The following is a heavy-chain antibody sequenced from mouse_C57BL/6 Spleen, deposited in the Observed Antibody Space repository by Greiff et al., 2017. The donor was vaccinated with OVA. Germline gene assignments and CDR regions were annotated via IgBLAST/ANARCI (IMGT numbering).Heavy chain of an antibody. CDR1: GYTFTTYW. D-gene: IGHD1-1*01. CDR2: IHPNSGST. V-gene: IGHV1-64*01. J-gene: IGHJ3*01. CDR3: ARPYGSSYGFAY. Sequence: QVQLQQPGAELVKPGASVKLSCKASGYTFTTYWMHWVKQRPGQGLEWIGMIHPNSGSTNYNEKFKSKATLTVDKSSSTAYMQLSSLTSEDSAVYYCARPYGSSYGFAYWGQGTLVTVSA.